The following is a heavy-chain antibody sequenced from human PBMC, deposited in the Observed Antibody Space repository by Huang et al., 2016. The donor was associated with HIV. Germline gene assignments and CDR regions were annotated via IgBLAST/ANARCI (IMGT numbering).Heavy chain of an antibody. CDR3: ARDFGDIGIAFKAFDL. Sequence: EVQLVESGGGLVKPGGSLRLSCAVSGFAFNTYIMNWVRQAPGRGLEWVSSIIGSSTYVYYADAVEGRFTISRDNAKNLLYLQMNSLRAEDTAIFYCARDFGDIGIAFKAFDLWGQGTMVTVSP. V-gene: IGHV3-21*06. CDR1: GFAFNTYI. J-gene: IGHJ3*01. CDR2: IIGSSTYV. D-gene: IGHD3-10*01.